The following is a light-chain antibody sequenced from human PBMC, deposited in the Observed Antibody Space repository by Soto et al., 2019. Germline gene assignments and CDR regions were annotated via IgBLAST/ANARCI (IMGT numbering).Light chain of an antibody. V-gene: IGLV2-11*01. CDR3: TACDGSLNIRV. J-gene: IGLJ3*02. CDR1: ISDVAGYNY. Sequence: QSALTQPRSVSGSPGQSVTISCTGTISDVAGYNYVSWYQHHPGKAPKLLISDVTKRPSWVPDRFSGSKSGTSASLDISGLQSEDEADYYCTACDGSLNIRVFGGGTKVTVL. CDR2: DVT.